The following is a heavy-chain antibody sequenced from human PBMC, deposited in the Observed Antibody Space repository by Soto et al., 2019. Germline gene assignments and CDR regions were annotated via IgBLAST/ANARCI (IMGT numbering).Heavy chain of an antibody. J-gene: IGHJ4*02. V-gene: IGHV1-69*01. D-gene: IGHD6-13*01. Sequence: QVQLVQSGAEVKKPGSSAKVSCKASGGTFSSYAISWVRQAPGQGLEWMGGIIPIFGTANYAQKFQGRVTITADESTSTAYMELSSLRSEDTAVYYCARSTAAGTFFRYGFDYWGQGTLVTVSS. CDR2: IIPIFGTA. CDR1: GGTFSSYA. CDR3: ARSTAAGTFFRYGFDY.